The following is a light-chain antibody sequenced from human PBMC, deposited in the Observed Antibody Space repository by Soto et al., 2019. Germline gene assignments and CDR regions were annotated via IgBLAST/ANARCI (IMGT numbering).Light chain of an antibody. J-gene: IGKJ4*01. Sequence: DIVSTQSPESLAVSLGERATINCKSSQTVLHSFNNKKYLAWYQQKPGQPPKLLIHWASTRESGVPDRFSGSGSGTDFTLTISSLQAEDVAVYYCQQFYSSPLTFGGGTKVEIK. CDR1: QTVLHSFNNKKY. CDR2: WAS. CDR3: QQFYSSPLT. V-gene: IGKV4-1*01.